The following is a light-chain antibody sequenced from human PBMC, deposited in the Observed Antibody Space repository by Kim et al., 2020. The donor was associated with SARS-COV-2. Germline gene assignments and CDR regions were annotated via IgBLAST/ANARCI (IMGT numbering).Light chain of an antibody. CDR3: QQSYSSPPT. J-gene: IGKJ2*01. CDR2: GGS. CDR1: QSINTY. V-gene: IGKV1-39*01. Sequence: SASLGYRVTIIFRASQSINTYLVWYQQRPGKAPKLLTYGGSRLQSGGARRFSGGGSGRDFSLASSSLRPEDFATYYCQQSYSSPPTLGQGPKLE.